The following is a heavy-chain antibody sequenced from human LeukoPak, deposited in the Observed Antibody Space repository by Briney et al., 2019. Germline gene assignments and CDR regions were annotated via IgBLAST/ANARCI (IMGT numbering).Heavy chain of an antibody. CDR2: IKEDGSEK. D-gene: IGHD3-10*01. CDR1: GFTFSSYW. V-gene: IGHV3-7*01. Sequence: GGSLRLSCAASGFTFSSYWMSWVRQAPGKGLEWVAIIKEDGSEKYYVDSVKGRFTISRDNAKNSLYLQMNSLRAEDTAVYYCARSGMVRGVIPHFDYWGQGTLVTVSS. CDR3: ARSGMVRGVIPHFDY. J-gene: IGHJ4*02.